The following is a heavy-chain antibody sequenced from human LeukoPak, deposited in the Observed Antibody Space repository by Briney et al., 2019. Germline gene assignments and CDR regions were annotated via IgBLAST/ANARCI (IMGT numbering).Heavy chain of an antibody. V-gene: IGHV3-74*01. J-gene: IGHJ4*02. D-gene: IGHD1-26*01. CDR1: GFTFSSYW. Sequence: GGSLRLSCAASGFTFSSYWMHWVRQAPGKGLVWVSRINSDGSSTSYADSVKGRFTISRDNAKNTLYLQMNSLRAEDTAVYYCAKEDSKYISGSAPDYWGQGTLVTVSS. CDR2: INSDGSST. CDR3: AKEDSKYISGSAPDY.